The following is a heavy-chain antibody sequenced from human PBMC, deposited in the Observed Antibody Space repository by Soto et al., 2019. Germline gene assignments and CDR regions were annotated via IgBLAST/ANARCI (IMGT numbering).Heavy chain of an antibody. CDR1: GGSISSGGYY. V-gene: IGHV4-31*03. Sequence: PSETLSLTCTVSGGSISSGGYYWSWIRQHPGKGLEWIGYIYYSGSTYYNPSLKSRVTISVDTSKNQFSLTLTSLTAADTAVYYCARVQPYDYGANTGWLDPRGQGTLVTVSS. J-gene: IGHJ5*02. CDR2: IYYSGST. CDR3: ARVQPYDYGANTGWLDP. D-gene: IGHD4-17*01.